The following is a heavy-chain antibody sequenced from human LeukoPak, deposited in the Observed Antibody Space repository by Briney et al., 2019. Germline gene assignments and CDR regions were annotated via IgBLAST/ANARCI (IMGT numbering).Heavy chain of an antibody. CDR2: IISSGGST. D-gene: IGHD3-22*01. J-gene: IGHJ4*02. CDR3: ASWGYYVYYFYY. V-gene: IGHV3-23*01. CDR1: GFTFSSYA. Sequence: GGSLRLSCAASGFTFSSYAMSWVRQAPGKGLEWVSAIISSGGSTYYADSVKGRFTISRDNSKNTLYLQMNSLRAEDTAVYYCASWGYYVYYFYYWGPGTLVTVSS.